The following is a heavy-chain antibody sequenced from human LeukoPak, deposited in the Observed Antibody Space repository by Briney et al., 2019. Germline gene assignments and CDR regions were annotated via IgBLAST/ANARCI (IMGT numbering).Heavy chain of an antibody. V-gene: IGHV3-53*01. CDR2: IFPDGQT. CDR3: ARANPVYGDFDY. CDR1: GLTVNDNY. D-gene: IGHD4-17*01. Sequence: SGESLRLSCALSGLTVNDNYMSWVRQAPGKGLEWVSLIFPDGQTYYADFVQGRFSISRDMSRNILFLDMSSLRAEDTAVFFCARANPVYGDFDYWGQGTLVTVSP. J-gene: IGHJ4*02.